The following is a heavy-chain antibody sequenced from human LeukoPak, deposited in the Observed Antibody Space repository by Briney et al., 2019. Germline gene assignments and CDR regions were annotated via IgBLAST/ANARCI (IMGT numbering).Heavy chain of an antibody. Sequence: SETLSLTCTVSGGSISAYYWSWIRQPPGKGLEWIGYVSYSGTPDYNPSLKSRVTISLDTSRNQFSLQLSSVTAADTAVYYCARQKWDRLTYYYYGMDVWGQGTTVTASS. D-gene: IGHD1-26*01. V-gene: IGHV4-59*08. J-gene: IGHJ6*02. CDR3: ARQKWDRLTYYYYGMDV. CDR1: GGSISAYY. CDR2: VSYSGTP.